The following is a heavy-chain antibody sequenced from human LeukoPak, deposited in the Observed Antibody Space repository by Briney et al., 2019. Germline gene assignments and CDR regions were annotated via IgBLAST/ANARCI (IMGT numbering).Heavy chain of an antibody. Sequence: SETLSLTCTVSGGSISSSSYYWGWIRQPPGKGLEWIGSIYYSGSTYYNPSLKSRVTISVDTSKNQFSLKLSSVTAADTAVYYCARQGGGRLWFGSYRYIPPFDYWGQGTLVTVSS. V-gene: IGHV4-39*01. CDR2: IYYSGST. D-gene: IGHD3-10*01. CDR1: GGSISSSSYY. CDR3: ARQGGGRLWFGSYRYIPPFDY. J-gene: IGHJ4*02.